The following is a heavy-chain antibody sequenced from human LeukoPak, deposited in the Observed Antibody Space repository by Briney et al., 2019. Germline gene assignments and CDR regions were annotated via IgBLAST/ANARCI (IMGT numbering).Heavy chain of an antibody. D-gene: IGHD2-2*01. Sequence: GSLRLSCTVSGFTFRDFSMHWVRQAPGKGLQWVGLVSGDGGVTHYPDSVKGRFTISRDNNQNSLYLQMNSLTVEDSAFYYCAKGNNTISFNLDYWGQGTLVTVSS. CDR2: VSGDGGVT. J-gene: IGHJ4*02. CDR3: AKGNNTISFNLDY. V-gene: IGHV3-43*02. CDR1: GFTFRDFS.